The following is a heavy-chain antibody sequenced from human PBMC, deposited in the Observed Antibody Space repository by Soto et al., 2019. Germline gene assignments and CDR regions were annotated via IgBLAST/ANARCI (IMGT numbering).Heavy chain of an antibody. J-gene: IGHJ6*02. CDR3: ARDREGYCSSTSCLADYYYYGMDV. D-gene: IGHD2-2*01. CDR2: ISSSSSTI. CDR1: GFTFSSYS. Sequence: GGSLRLSCAASGFTFSSYSMNWVRQAPGKGLEWVSYISSSSSTIYYADSVKGRFTISRDNAKNSVYLQMNSLRDEDTAVYYCARDREGYCSSTSCLADYYYYGMDVWGQGTTVTVSS. V-gene: IGHV3-48*02.